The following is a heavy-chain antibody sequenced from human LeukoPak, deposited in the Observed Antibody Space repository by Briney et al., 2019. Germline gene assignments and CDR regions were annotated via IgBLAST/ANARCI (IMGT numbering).Heavy chain of an antibody. CDR3: AKDWNGGYSEYFQD. J-gene: IGHJ1*01. Sequence: PGGSLRLSCAASGFTFSSYTMHWVRQAPGKGLEWMAVISYDGSNKYYADSVKGRFTISRDNSKNTLYLQMNSLRAEDTAVYYCAKDWNGGYSEYFQDWGQGTLVTVSS. D-gene: IGHD1-1*01. V-gene: IGHV3-30-3*01. CDR1: GFTFSSYT. CDR2: ISYDGSNK.